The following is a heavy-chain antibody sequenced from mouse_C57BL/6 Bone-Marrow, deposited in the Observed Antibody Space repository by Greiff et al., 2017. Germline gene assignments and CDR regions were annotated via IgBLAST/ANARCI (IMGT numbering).Heavy chain of an antibody. CDR1: GFNIKDYY. CDR3: ARALLSWFAY. CDR2: IDPEDGDT. Sequence: VQLQQSGAELVKPGASVKLSCTASGFNIKDYYMHWVKQRTEQGLEWIGRIDPEDGDTTYAPKFQGKATITADTSSNTAYLLLSSLTSEDTAVYYCARALLSWFAYWGQGTLVTVSA. V-gene: IGHV14-2*01. J-gene: IGHJ3*01. D-gene: IGHD1-1*01.